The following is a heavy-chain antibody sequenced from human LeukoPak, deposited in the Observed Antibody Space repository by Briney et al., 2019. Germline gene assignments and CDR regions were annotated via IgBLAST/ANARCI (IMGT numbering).Heavy chain of an antibody. Sequence: GGSLRLSCAASGFTFSSYAMHWVRQAPGKGLEWVAVISYDGSNKYYADSVKGRFTISRDNSKNTLYLQMNSLRAEDTAVYYCAREDGPIDNWGQGTLVTVSS. J-gene: IGHJ4*02. CDR3: AREDGPIDN. V-gene: IGHV3-30*04. CDR2: ISYDGSNK. D-gene: IGHD4/OR15-4a*01. CDR1: GFTFSSYA.